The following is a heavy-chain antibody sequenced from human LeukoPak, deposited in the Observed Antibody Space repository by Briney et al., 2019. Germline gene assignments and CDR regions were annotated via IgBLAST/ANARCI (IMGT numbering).Heavy chain of an antibody. D-gene: IGHD4-11*01. J-gene: IGHJ4*02. V-gene: IGHV4-38-2*01. Sequence: SETLSLTCAASGYSIRSGDYWGWIRQSPGKGLEWIGRIYHSGSTHYNPSLKSRVTISADTSKNQFSLMLSSVTAADTAVYYCARNRSLTTTPGFDHWGQGTLVTVSS. CDR2: IYHSGST. CDR3: ARNRSLTTTPGFDH. CDR1: GYSIRSGDY.